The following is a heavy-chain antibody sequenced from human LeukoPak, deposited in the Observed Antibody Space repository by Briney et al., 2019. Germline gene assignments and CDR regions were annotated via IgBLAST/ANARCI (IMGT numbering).Heavy chain of an antibody. D-gene: IGHD6-13*01. J-gene: IGHJ4*02. V-gene: IGHV1-2*02. CDR1: GYMFTDYF. Sequence: GASVKVSCKASGYMFTDYFMHWVRQAPGQGPEWMGWFSPKSGDKKYAQQFQGRVTMTRDTSINTAYMEMSGLTSDDTAVYYCARAQLLTAPAGTFADNWGQGTLVTVSS. CDR3: ARAQLLTAPAGTFADN. CDR2: FSPKSGDK.